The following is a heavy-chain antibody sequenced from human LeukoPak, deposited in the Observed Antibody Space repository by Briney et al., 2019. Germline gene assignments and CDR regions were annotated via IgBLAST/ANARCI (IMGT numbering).Heavy chain of an antibody. CDR3: ASPRGYSGYDPTRFVGQFDY. V-gene: IGHV4-38-2*02. D-gene: IGHD5-12*01. CDR1: GYSISSGYY. Sequence: SETLSLTCTVSGYSISSGYYWGWIRQPPGEGLEWIGSIYHSGSTYYNPFLKSRVTISVDTSKNQFSLKLSSVTAADTAVYYCASPRGYSGYDPTRFVGQFDYWGQGTLVTVSS. J-gene: IGHJ4*02. CDR2: IYHSGST.